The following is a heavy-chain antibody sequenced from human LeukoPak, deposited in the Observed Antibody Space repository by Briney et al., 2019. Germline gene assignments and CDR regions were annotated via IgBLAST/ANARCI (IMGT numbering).Heavy chain of an antibody. Sequence: GGSLRLSCAASGFTFSSYSMNWVRQAPGKGLEWVSSISSSSSYIYYADSVKGRFTISRDNAKNSLYLQMNSLRAEDTAVYYCARDKLTGDFYYGMDVWGQGTTVTVSS. D-gene: IGHD7-27*01. J-gene: IGHJ6*02. CDR3: ARDKLTGDFYYGMDV. CDR2: ISSSSSYI. V-gene: IGHV3-21*01. CDR1: GFTFSSYS.